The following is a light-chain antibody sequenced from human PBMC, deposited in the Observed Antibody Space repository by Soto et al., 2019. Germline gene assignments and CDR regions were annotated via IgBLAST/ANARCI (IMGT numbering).Light chain of an antibody. V-gene: IGLV2-14*01. CDR1: SSDVGGYNY. CDR3: SSYTSSSTSPYV. J-gene: IGLJ1*01. Sequence: QSELTQPASVSGSPGQSITISCTGTSSDVGGYNYVSWYQQHPGKAPKLMIYDVSNRPSGVSNRFSGSKSGNTASLTISGLQAEDEADYYCSSYTSSSTSPYVFGTGTKLTVL. CDR2: DVS.